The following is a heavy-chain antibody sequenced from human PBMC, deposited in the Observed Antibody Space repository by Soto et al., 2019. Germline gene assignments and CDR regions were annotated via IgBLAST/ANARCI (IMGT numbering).Heavy chain of an antibody. Sequence: PSETLSLTCAVYGGSFSGYYWSWIRQPPGKGLEWIGEINHSGSTNYNPSLKSRVAVSLDTSKNQFSLKLSSVTAADTATYYCAKSYGDYGNDALDIWGQGTMVTVSS. V-gene: IGHV4-34*01. CDR3: AKSYGDYGNDALDI. D-gene: IGHD4-17*01. CDR1: GGSFSGYY. J-gene: IGHJ3*02. CDR2: INHSGST.